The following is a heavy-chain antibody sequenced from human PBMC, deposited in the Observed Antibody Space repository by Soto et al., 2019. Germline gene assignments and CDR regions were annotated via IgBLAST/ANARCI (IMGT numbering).Heavy chain of an antibody. Sequence: ASVKVSCKASGYTFTSYYMHWVRQAPGQGLEWMGIINPSGGSTSYAQKFQGRVTMTRDTSTSTVYMELSSLRSEDTAVYYCASVPKYISLFHYFDYWGQGTLVTVSS. V-gene: IGHV1-46*03. CDR1: GYTFTSYY. CDR3: ASVPKYISLFHYFDY. J-gene: IGHJ4*02. D-gene: IGHD1-20*01. CDR2: INPSGGST.